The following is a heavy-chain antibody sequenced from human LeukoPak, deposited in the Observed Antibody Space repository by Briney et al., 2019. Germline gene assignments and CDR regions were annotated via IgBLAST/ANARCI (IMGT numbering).Heavy chain of an antibody. J-gene: IGHJ4*02. V-gene: IGHV4-59*01. CDR2: IYYSGST. CDR1: GGSISSYY. Sequence: PSETLSLTCTVSGGSISSYYWSWIRQPPGKGLEWIGYIYYSGSTNYNPSLKSRVTISVDTPKNQFSLKLSSVTAADTAVYYCARSGYSGYDYGYWGQGTLVTVSS. CDR3: ARSGYSGYDYGY. D-gene: IGHD5-12*01.